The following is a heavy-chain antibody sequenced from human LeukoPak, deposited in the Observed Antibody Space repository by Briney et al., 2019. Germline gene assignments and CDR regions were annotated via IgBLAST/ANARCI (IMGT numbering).Heavy chain of an antibody. J-gene: IGHJ5*02. V-gene: IGHV1-2*02. CDR1: GYTFTGYY. Sequence: ASVKVSCKASGYTFTGYYIHWVRQAPGQGLEWMGWINPKSGGTNYAQKFQGRVTMTRDTSISTAYMELSRLSSYDTAVYYCATEDKIRPNKNWFDPWGQGTLVTVSS. CDR2: INPKSGGT. D-gene: IGHD1-1*01. CDR3: ATEDKIRPNKNWFDP.